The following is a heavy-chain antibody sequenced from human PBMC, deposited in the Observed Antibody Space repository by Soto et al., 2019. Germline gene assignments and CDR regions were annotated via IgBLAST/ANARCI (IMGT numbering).Heavy chain of an antibody. V-gene: IGHV1-18*01. CDR1: GYTFTSYG. J-gene: IGHJ4*02. D-gene: IGHD4-17*01. Sequence: ASVKVSCKASGYTFTSYGISWVRQAPGQGLEWMGWISAYNGNTNYAQKLQGRVTMTTDTSTSTAYMELRSLRSDDTAVYYCARDRSGYGDYKTDYWGQGTLVTVSS. CDR2: ISAYNGNT. CDR3: ARDRSGYGDYKTDY.